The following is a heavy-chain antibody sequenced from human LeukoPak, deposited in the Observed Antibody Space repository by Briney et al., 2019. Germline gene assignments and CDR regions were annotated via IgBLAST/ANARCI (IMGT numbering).Heavy chain of an antibody. J-gene: IGHJ6*02. CDR2: ISGSGGRT. CDR3: AKGDYDILTGYYPYCYYGMDV. V-gene: IGHV3-23*01. D-gene: IGHD3-9*01. Sequence: PGGSLRLSCAGSGFTFSSYAMSWVRQAPGKGLEWVSVISGSGGRTSYADSVKGRFTVSRDNSKNTLYLQMNSLRAEDTAVYYCAKGDYDILTGYYPYCYYGMDVWRQGTTVTVSS. CDR1: GFTFSSYA.